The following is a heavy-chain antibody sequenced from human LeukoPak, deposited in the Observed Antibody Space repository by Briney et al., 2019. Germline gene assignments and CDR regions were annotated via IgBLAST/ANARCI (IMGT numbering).Heavy chain of an antibody. J-gene: IGHJ1*01. CDR3: ARSLEQ. D-gene: IGHD5/OR15-5a*01. CDR1: GFTFSSDW. Sequence: GGSLRLSCAASGFTFSSDWMHWVRQPPGKGLVWVSRINSDGTNTSYADSVKGRFTIFRDYAKNTLYLQMNSLRAEDTAVYYCARSLEQWGQGTLVTVSS. CDR2: INSDGTNT. V-gene: IGHV3-74*01.